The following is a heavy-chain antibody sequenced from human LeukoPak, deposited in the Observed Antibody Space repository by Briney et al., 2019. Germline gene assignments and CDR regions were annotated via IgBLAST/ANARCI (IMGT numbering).Heavy chain of an antibody. D-gene: IGHD6-6*01. CDR2: ISYDGSNK. V-gene: IGHV3-30-3*01. CDR1: GLTFSSYA. J-gene: IGHJ5*02. Sequence: GRSLRLSCAASGLTFSSYAMHWVRQAPGKGLEWVAVISYDGSNKYYADSVKGRFTISRDNSKNTLYLQMNSLRAEDTAVYYCARDSPYSSSNWFDPWGQGTLVTVSS. CDR3: ARDSPYSSSNWFDP.